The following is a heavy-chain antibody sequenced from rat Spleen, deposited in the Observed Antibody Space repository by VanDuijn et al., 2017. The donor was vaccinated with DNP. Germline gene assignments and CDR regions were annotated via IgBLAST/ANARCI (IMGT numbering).Heavy chain of an antibody. CDR3: ARHAWSSYAMDA. CDR2: ISFDGSST. D-gene: IGHD4-2*01. Sequence: EVQLVESGGGLVQPGRSLKLSCAASGFTFSNYYMAWVRQAPTKGLEWVAYISFDGSSTYYRDSVKGRFTISRDNAKSTLYLQMDSLRSEDTATYYCARHAWSSYAMDAWGQGTSVTVSS. CDR1: GFTFSNYY. J-gene: IGHJ4*01. V-gene: IGHV5-27*01.